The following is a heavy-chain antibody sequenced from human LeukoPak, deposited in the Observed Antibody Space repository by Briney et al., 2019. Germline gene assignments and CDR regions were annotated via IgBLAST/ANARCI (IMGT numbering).Heavy chain of an antibody. CDR1: GYTFTSYY. CDR2: INPSGGST. J-gene: IGHJ3*02. D-gene: IGHD3-22*01. Sequence: ASVKVSCKASGYTFTSYYMHWVRQAPGPGLEWMGIINPSGGSTSYAQKFQGRVTMTRDTSTSTVYMELSSLRSEDAAVYYCARDQTYYYDSSGYYFDAFDIWGQGTMVTVSS. V-gene: IGHV1-46*01. CDR3: ARDQTYYYDSSGYYFDAFDI.